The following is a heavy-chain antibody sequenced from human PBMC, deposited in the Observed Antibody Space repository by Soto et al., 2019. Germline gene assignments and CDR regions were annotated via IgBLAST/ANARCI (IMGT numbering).Heavy chain of an antibody. CDR3: ASLTSTGYCSGGSCYRDYYYGMDV. CDR2: IYYSGST. CDR1: GGSISIYY. Sequence: PSETLSLTCTVSGGSISIYYWIWIRQPPGKGLEWIGYIYYSGSTNYSPSLKSRVTISVDTSKNQFSLKLSSVTAADTAVYYCASLTSTGYCSGGSCYRDYYYGMDVWGQGTTVTVSS. J-gene: IGHJ6*02. D-gene: IGHD2-15*01. V-gene: IGHV4-59*01.